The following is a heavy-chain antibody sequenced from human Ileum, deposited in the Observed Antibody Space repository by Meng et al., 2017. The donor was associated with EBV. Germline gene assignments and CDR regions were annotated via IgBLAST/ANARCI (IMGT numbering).Heavy chain of an antibody. D-gene: IGHD1-26*01. CDR3: VSYAVGAGGIGY. V-gene: IGHV4-30-4*01. CDR1: GVSISSGYFH. J-gene: IGHJ4*02. CDR2: HSGST. Sequence: QVQLQESGPGLVKPSQTLSLTFAVSGVSISSGYFHWSWIRQPPGKGLEWIGHSGSTSYNPSLRSRVTISVDTSKNQFSLKVDSATAGDTAVYYCVSYAVGAGGIGYWGQGILVTVSS.